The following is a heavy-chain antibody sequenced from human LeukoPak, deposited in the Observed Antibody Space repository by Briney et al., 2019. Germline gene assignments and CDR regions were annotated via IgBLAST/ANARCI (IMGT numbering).Heavy chain of an antibody. CDR2: IYHSGST. J-gene: IGHJ4*02. CDR3: ARGRSDLTYYYDSSGYIFDY. V-gene: IGHV4-30-2*01. D-gene: IGHD3-22*01. Sequence: PSETLSLTCAVSGGSISSGGYSWSWIRQPPGKGLEWIGYIYHSGSTYYNPSLKSRVTISVDRSKNQFSLKLSSVTAADTAVYYCARGRSDLTYYYDSSGYIFDYWGQGTLVTVSS. CDR1: GGSISSGGYS.